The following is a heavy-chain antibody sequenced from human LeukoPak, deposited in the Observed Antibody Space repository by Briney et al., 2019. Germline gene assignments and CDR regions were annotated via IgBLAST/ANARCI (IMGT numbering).Heavy chain of an antibody. CDR1: GFTFSSCA. CDR2: ISGSGDSR. CDR3: AKGVTTVRIYYHGMDV. V-gene: IGHV3-23*01. Sequence: PGGSLRLSCAASGFTFSSCAMSWVRQAPGKGLEGVSLISGSGDSRYYADSVKGRFTISRDNAKNTLWLQMNSLRAEDTAVYYCAKGVTTVRIYYHGMDVWGQGTTVTVSS. D-gene: IGHD4-17*01. J-gene: IGHJ6*02.